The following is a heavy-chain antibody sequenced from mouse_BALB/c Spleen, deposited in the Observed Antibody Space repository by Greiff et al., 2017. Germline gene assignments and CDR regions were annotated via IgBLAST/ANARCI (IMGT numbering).Heavy chain of an antibody. V-gene: IGHV1-63*02. CDR2: IYPGGGYT. CDR1: GYTFTNYW. J-gene: IGHJ3*01. CDR3: ARSLYGTSGFAY. Sequence: QVQLQQSGAELVRPGTSVKISCKASGYTFTNYWLGWVKQRPGHGLEWIGDIYPGGGYTNYNEKFKGKATLTADTSSSTAYMQLSSLTSEDSAVYFCARSLYGTSGFAYWGQGTLVTVSA. D-gene: IGHD2-1*01.